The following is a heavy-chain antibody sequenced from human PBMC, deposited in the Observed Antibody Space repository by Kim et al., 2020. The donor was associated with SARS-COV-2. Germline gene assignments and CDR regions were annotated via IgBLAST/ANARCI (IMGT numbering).Heavy chain of an antibody. V-gene: IGHV4-4*02. J-gene: IGHJ4*02. CDR1: GGSISSSNW. CDR3: ASRGTYGFFDY. Sequence: SETLSLTCAVSGGSISSSNWWSWVRQAPGKGLEWIGEIYHSGSTNYNPSLQNRVTMSVDKSKNQFSLNLSSVTAADTAVYYCASRGTYGFFDYWGQGTLVTVSS. CDR2: IYHSGST. D-gene: IGHD3-10*01.